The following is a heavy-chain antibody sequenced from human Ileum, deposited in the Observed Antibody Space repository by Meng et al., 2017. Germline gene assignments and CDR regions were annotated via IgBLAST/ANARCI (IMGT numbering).Heavy chain of an antibody. CDR2: IYYDGSKK. Sequence: GESLKISCAASGFTFRKHGMHWVRQAPGKGLEWVAVIYYDGSKKYHSDSVKGRFTISRDNSKNTVYLQMNSLRVDDTAVYYCATEDHWSGSLNSDFGMNVWGRGTTVTVSS. CDR1: GFTFRKHG. J-gene: IGHJ6*02. CDR3: ATEDHWSGSLNSDFGMNV. V-gene: IGHV3-33*01. D-gene: IGHD3-3*01.